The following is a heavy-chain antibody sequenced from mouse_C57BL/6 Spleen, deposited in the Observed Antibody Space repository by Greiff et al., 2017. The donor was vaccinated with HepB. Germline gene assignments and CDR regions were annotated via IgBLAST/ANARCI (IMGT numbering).Heavy chain of an antibody. Sequence: VQLQQSGAELVRPGASVKLSCKASGYTFTDYYINWVKQRPGQGLEWIARIYPGSGNTYYNEKFKGKATLTADKSSSPAYLQLSSLTSEDSAVYFCATYDYGGPWFAYWGQGTLVTVSA. J-gene: IGHJ3*01. D-gene: IGHD2-4*01. V-gene: IGHV1-76*01. CDR1: GYTFTDYY. CDR2: IYPGSGNT. CDR3: ATYDYGGPWFAY.